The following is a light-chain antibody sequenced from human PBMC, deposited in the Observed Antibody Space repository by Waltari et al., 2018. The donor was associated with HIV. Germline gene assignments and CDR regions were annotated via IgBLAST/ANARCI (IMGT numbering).Light chain of an antibody. V-gene: IGLV3-1*01. J-gene: IGLJ2*01. CDR3: QAWGTSNLV. CDR2: QDT. CDR1: ELGSRY. Sequence: SYELTQPPSVSVSPGETASITCSGEELGSRYVSWYQQKPGQSPLLVIYQDTKRPSGIPERFSGANSGNTGTLTISGTQTMDEADYYCQAWGTSNLVFGGGTKLTVL.